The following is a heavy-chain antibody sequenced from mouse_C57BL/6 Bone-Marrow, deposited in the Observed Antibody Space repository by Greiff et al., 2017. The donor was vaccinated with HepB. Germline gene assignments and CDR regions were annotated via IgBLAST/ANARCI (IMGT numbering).Heavy chain of an antibody. CDR3: ARSYYSNYEGVY. CDR1: GFNIKNTY. Sequence: EVQGVESVAELVRPGASVKLSCTASGFNIKNTYMHWVKQRPEQGLEWIGRIDPANGNTKYAPKFQGKATITADTSSNTAYLQLSSLTSEDTAIYYCARSYYSNYEGVYWGQGTTLTVSS. D-gene: IGHD2-5*01. V-gene: IGHV14-3*01. J-gene: IGHJ2*01. CDR2: IDPANGNT.